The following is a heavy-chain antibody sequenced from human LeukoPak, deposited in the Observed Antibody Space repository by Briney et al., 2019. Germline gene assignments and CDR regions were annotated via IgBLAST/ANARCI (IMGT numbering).Heavy chain of an antibody. CDR2: ISSSSSYI. Sequence: PGGSLTLSCAASGFTFSSYSMNWVRQAPGKGLEWVSSISSSSSYIYYADSVKGRFTISRDNAKNSLYLQMNSLRAEDTAVYHCARAVTCSSTSCYGTDWFDPWGQGTLVTVSS. D-gene: IGHD2-2*01. V-gene: IGHV3-21*01. CDR1: GFTFSSYS. CDR3: ARAVTCSSTSCYGTDWFDP. J-gene: IGHJ5*02.